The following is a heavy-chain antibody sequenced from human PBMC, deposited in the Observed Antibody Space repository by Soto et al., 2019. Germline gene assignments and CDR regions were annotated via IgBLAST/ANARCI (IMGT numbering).Heavy chain of an antibody. J-gene: IGHJ4*02. D-gene: IGHD1-26*01. V-gene: IGHV1-46*01. CDR2: INPSGGSA. Sequence: QVQLVQSGAEVKKPGASVKVSCKASGYTFTSCYMHWVRQAPGQGLEWLGIINPSGGSATYAQKFQGRVTMTRDTSMSTVYMELSSLRSEDTAVYYCARTSAMGAADYWGQGTLVTVSS. CDR1: GYTFTSCY. CDR3: ARTSAMGAADY.